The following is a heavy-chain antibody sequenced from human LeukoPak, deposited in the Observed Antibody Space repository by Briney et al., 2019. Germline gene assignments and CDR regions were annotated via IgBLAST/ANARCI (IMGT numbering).Heavy chain of an antibody. Sequence: GGSLRLSCAASGFTFTSYSMSWVRQAPGKGLEWVSGTSDRGDYTYYADSVKGRFTISRDNAKNSLYLQMNSLRAKDTAVYYCASRSSGWRDFDYWGQGTLVTVSS. CDR1: GFTFTSYS. CDR3: ASRSSGWRDFDY. D-gene: IGHD6-19*01. V-gene: IGHV3-23*01. J-gene: IGHJ4*02. CDR2: TSDRGDYT.